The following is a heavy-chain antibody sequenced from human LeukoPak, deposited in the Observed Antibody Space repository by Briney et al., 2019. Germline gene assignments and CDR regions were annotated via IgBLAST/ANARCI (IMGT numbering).Heavy chain of an antibody. Sequence: PGRSLRLSCAASGFTFSSYAMHWVRQAPGKGLEWVAVISYDGSNKYYADSVKGRFTISRDNSKNTLYLQMNSLRAEDTAVYYCARGEYAYVYFDYWGQGTLVTVSS. D-gene: IGHD3-10*02. CDR3: ARGEYAYVYFDY. J-gene: IGHJ4*02. CDR1: GFTFSSYA. CDR2: ISYDGSNK. V-gene: IGHV3-30-3*01.